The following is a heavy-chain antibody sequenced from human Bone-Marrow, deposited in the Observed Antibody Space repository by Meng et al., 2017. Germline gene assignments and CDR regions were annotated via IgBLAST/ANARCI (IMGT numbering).Heavy chain of an antibody. D-gene: IGHD1-26*01. J-gene: IGHJ4*02. Sequence: GGSLRLSCAASGFTFSSYSMNWVRQAPGKGLEWVSSISSSSYIYYADSVKGRFTISRDNAKNSLYLQMNSLRAEDTAVYYCARDPSGSYYTLFDYWGQGTLVTVSS. V-gene: IGHV3-21*01. CDR1: GFTFSSYS. CDR3: ARDPSGSYYTLFDY. CDR2: ISSSSYI.